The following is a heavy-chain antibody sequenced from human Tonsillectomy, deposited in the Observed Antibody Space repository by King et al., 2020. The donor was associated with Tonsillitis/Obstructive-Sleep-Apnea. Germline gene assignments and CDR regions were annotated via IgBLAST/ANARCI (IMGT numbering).Heavy chain of an antibody. V-gene: IGHV3-43*02. CDR2: ISGDGGGT. Sequence: QLVQSGGGVVQPGGSLRLSCAASGFTFDAYAMHWVRQAPGKGLEWVSLISGDGGGTYYADSVKGRFTIFRANRQNSLYLQMNSLRSEDTASYDCPKDAREPVYYYYMDVWGNGTTVTVSS. CDR1: GFTFDAYA. D-gene: IGHD5-24*01. J-gene: IGHJ6*03. CDR3: PKDAREPVYYYYMDV.